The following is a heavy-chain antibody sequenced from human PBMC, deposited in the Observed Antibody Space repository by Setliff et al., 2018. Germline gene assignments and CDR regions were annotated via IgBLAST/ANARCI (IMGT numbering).Heavy chain of an antibody. CDR2: TIPIFGTT. CDR3: VREGVDSRSSTDYRYYMDV. CDR1: GYTFRSYG. V-gene: IGHV1-69*05. Sequence: SVKVSCKASGYTFRSYGISWVRQAPGQGLEWMGGTIPIFGTTDYAQKFRGRVTIITDESTSTAFMQLSSLRSEDTAVYYCVREGVDSRSSTDYRYYMDVWG. J-gene: IGHJ6*03. D-gene: IGHD3-22*01.